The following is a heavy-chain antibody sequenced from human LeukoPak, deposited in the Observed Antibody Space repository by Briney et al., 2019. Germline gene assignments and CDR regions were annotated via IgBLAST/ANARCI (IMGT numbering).Heavy chain of an antibody. Sequence: PSETLSLTCTVPGGSISTFYWSWLRQPPGKGLEWIGYIYYSGSTNYNPSLKSRVTISVDTSKNQFSLKLSSVTAADTAVYYCARRYGNFDYWGQGTLVTVSS. V-gene: IGHV4-59*01. CDR2: IYYSGST. J-gene: IGHJ4*02. D-gene: IGHD4-17*01. CDR3: ARRYGNFDY. CDR1: GGSISTFY.